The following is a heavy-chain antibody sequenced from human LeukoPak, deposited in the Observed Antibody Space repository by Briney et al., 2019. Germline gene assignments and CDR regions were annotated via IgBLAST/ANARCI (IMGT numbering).Heavy chain of an antibody. CDR1: GDSISSYY. CDR3: AREGDTVSGDGYNAHFDY. Sequence: SETLSLTCTVSGDSISSYYWSWIRQPPGKGLEWIGYIFYSGITNYNPSLKSRVTMSVDTSKNQFSLKLSSVTAADTAVYYCAREGDTVSGDGYNAHFDYWGQGTLVTVSS. D-gene: IGHD5-24*01. V-gene: IGHV4-59*01. CDR2: IFYSGIT. J-gene: IGHJ4*02.